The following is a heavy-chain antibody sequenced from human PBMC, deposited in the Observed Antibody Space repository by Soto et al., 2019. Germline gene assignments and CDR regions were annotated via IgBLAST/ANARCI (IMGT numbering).Heavy chain of an antibody. CDR1: GYTFTSYY. Sequence: QVQLVQSGAEVKKPGASVKVSCKASGYTFTSYYMHWVRQAPGQGLEWMGIINPSGGSTSYAEKFQGRFTMTRDTSTSTVYMEVSSLRYEDTAVYYCARAQTGYYYGGDSWGQGTLVTVSS. CDR3: ARAQTGYYYGGDS. CDR2: INPSGGST. D-gene: IGHD3-22*01. J-gene: IGHJ4*02. V-gene: IGHV1-46*01.